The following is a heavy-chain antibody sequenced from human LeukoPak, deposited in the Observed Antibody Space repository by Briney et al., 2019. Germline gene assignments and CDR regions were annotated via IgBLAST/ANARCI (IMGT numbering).Heavy chain of an antibody. D-gene: IGHD3-3*01. CDR2: INWNGGST. V-gene: IGHV3-20*04. Sequence: GGSLRLSCAASGFTFDDYGTSWVRQAPGKGLEWVSGINWNGGSTGYADPVKGRFTISRDNAKNSLYLQMNSLRAEDTALYYCARSGGFGVVTYYFDYWGQGTLVTVSS. CDR1: GFTFDDYG. J-gene: IGHJ4*02. CDR3: ARSGGFGVVTYYFDY.